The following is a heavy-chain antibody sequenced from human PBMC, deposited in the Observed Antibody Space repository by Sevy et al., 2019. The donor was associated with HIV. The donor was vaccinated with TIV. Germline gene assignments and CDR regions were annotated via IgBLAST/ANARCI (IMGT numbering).Heavy chain of an antibody. D-gene: IGHD2-8*01. J-gene: IGHJ5*02. CDR1: GYVFASYG. Sequence: ASVKVSCKAFGYVFASYGISWVRQAPGQGLEWMGWISPFSGDTKYAQKFQGRVTMTTDTSTATAYMEVRSLRSDDTAVYYCARDKEQLTNLQPRWFDPWGQGTLVTVSS. CDR3: ARDKEQLTNLQPRWFDP. V-gene: IGHV1-18*01. CDR2: ISPFSGDT.